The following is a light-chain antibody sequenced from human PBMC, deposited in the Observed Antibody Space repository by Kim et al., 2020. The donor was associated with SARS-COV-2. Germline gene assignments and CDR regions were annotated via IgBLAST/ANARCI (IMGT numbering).Light chain of an antibody. Sequence: ASVGDTVTITCQASQGVRKYVDWYQERPGKAPKLFIYGASTLGRGAPSRFSGSGSGTDFTFTISSLQPEDIATYYCQQYEILPITFGQGTRLEIK. CDR1: QGVRKY. V-gene: IGKV1-33*01. CDR3: QQYEILPIT. CDR2: GAS. J-gene: IGKJ5*01.